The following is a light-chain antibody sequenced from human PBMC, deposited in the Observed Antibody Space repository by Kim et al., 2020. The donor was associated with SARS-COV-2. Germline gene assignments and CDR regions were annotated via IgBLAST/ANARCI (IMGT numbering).Light chain of an antibody. CDR3: QQYDDWPPWT. CDR2: GTS. V-gene: IGKV3-15*01. J-gene: IGKJ1*01. CDR1: QSVGSN. Sequence: EIVMTQSPATLSVSPGERATLSRRASQSVGSNVAWYQQKPGQAPRLLIYGTSTRATGIPARFSGSGSGTEFTLTISSLQSEDLAVYHCQQYDDWPPWTFGQGTKVDIK.